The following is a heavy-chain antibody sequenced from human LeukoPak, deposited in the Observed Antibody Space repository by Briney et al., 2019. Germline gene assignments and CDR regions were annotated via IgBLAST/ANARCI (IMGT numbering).Heavy chain of an antibody. CDR1: GGFISSRNHF. V-gene: IGHV4-39*07. Sequence: PSETLSLTCIVSGGFISSRNHFWAWIRQPPEKGLEWIGNIYYSGTTFYNPSLKSRVTILVDTSKNQVSLKLSSVTAADTAVYYCARGRLGIKGSGSYYSLSADYMDVWGKGTTVTISS. CDR3: ARGRLGIKGSGSYYSLSADYMDV. D-gene: IGHD3-10*01. CDR2: IYYSGTT. J-gene: IGHJ6*03.